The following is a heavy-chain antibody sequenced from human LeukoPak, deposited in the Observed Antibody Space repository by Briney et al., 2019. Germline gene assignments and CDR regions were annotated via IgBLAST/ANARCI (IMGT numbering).Heavy chain of an antibody. J-gene: IGHJ5*02. CDR1: GYTFTVYY. V-gene: IGHV1-2*02. CDR2: INPNSGGT. CDR3: AREVIEAAAVTSFDP. Sequence: VTVSFKASGYTFTVYYMHWVRQAPGQGGGWMGWINPNSGGTNYAQKFQGRVTMTRDTSISTAYMELSRLRSDDTAVYYCAREVIEAAAVTSFDPWGQGTLVTVSS. D-gene: IGHD6-13*01.